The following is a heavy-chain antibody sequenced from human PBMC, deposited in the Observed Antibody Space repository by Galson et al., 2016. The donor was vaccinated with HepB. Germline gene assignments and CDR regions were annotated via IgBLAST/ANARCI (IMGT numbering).Heavy chain of an antibody. CDR1: GFLFRGYG. V-gene: IGHV3-30*18. J-gene: IGHJ4*02. CDR3: AKRHEFCPPVGCSVDY. Sequence: SLRLSCAGSGFLFRGYGMHWVRQAPGKGLEWVAADSMDGRRKFYSDSVRGRFTISRDNSNNMLFLQMDSPRPGDTAVYYCAKRHEFCPPVGCSVDYWGQGTLVSVSS. D-gene: IGHD3-10*02. CDR2: DSMDGRRK.